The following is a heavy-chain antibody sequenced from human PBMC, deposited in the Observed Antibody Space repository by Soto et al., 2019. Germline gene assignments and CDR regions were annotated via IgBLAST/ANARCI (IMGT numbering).Heavy chain of an antibody. CDR2: ISAYNGNT. D-gene: IGHD6-6*01. V-gene: IGHV1-18*01. CDR1: GYTFTSYG. CDR3: ACRSIGTRPSYYYYGMDV. Sequence: QVQLVQSGAEVKKPGASVKVSCKASGYTFTSYGISWVRQAPGQGLEWMGWISAYNGNTKYAQKLQGRVSLTTDKGTSTAYMELRSLRSDATAVYYCACRSIGTRPSYYYYGMDVWGHGHTVTASS. J-gene: IGHJ6*02.